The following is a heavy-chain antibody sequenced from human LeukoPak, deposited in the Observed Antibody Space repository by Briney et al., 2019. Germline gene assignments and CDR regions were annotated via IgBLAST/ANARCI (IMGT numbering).Heavy chain of an antibody. D-gene: IGHD3-3*01. CDR3: AREGSSGPGLESYAFDI. V-gene: IGHV1-2*02. Sequence: GASVRVSCTASGFTFNGYYVQWVRQAPGQGLEWVGWMNFNNGGTRYAPKFDGRITMTGDTSIGAIYMDLTDLRSDDTAIYYCAREGSSGPGLESYAFDIWGRGTMVTVSS. CDR2: MNFNNGGT. J-gene: IGHJ3*02. CDR1: GFTFNGYY.